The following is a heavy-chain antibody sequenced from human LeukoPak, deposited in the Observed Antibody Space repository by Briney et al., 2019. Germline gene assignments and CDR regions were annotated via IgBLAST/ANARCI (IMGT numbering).Heavy chain of an antibody. CDR1: GFTFSSYS. D-gene: IGHD1-7*01. V-gene: IGHV3-48*01. CDR3: ARGGELFDY. CDR2: ISDRSNTI. J-gene: IGHJ4*02. Sequence: GVSLRLSCGASGFTFSSYSMNWVRQAPGKGLEWVSYISDRSNTIYYADSVKGRFTISRDNAKNSLYLQMNSLRAEDTAIYYCARGGELFDYWGQGTLVTVSS.